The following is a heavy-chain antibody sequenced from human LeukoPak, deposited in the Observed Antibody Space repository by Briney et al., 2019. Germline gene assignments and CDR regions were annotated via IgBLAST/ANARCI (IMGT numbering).Heavy chain of an antibody. J-gene: IGHJ4*02. V-gene: IGHV3-23*01. CDR2: ISGSGGST. CDR3: AKGSSSSSRYYFDY. Sequence: GGSLRLSCAASGFTFSSYAMSWVRQAPGKGLDWVSVISGSGGSTYYADSVKGRFTISRDNSKNTLYLQMNSLRAEDTAVYYCAKGSSSSSRYYFDYWGQGTLVTVSS. D-gene: IGHD6-6*01. CDR1: GFTFSSYA.